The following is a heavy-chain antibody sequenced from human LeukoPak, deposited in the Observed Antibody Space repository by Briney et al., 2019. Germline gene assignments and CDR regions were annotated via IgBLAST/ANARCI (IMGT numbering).Heavy chain of an antibody. J-gene: IGHJ5*02. Sequence: GASVKVSCKASGYTFTIYYMHWVRQAPGQGLEWMGWINPNSGDTNYAQKFQGRVTMTRDTSISTAYMELSSLRSDDTAVYYCARDQKYNWFDPWGQRTLVTVSS. V-gene: IGHV1-2*02. CDR3: ARDQKYNWFDP. CDR2: INPNSGDT. CDR1: GYTFTIYY.